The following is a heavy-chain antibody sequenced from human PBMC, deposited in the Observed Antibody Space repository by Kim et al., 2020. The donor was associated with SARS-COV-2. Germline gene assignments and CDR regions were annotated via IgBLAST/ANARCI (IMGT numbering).Heavy chain of an antibody. CDR3: ARGGSSTADYFDY. V-gene: IGHV1-18*01. D-gene: IGHD2-2*01. J-gene: IGHJ4*02. Sequence: PQNLQGRVTMTADTSTSTAYMELRSLRSDDTAVYYCARGGSSTADYFDYWGQGTLVTVSS.